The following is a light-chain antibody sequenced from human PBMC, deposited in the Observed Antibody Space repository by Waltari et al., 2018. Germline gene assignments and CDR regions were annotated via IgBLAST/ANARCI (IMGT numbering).Light chain of an antibody. V-gene: IGKV4-1*01. Sequence: IVMTQSPDSLAVSPGERASINCKSSQSVLYSSNNKNYLAWYQQKPGQPPKLLIYWASTRESGVPDRFSGSGSGTDFTLTISSLQAEDVAVYYCQQYYSTPFTFGPGTKVDIK. J-gene: IGKJ3*01. CDR1: QSVLYSSNNKNY. CDR2: WAS. CDR3: QQYYSTPFT.